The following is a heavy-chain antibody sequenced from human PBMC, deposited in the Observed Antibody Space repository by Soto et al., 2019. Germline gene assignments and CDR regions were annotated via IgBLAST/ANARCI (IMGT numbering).Heavy chain of an antibody. CDR2: IWYDASNT. CDR3: ARDEKSIFFDY. Sequence: GGSLRLSCAASGFTFKNYGRHWVRQAPGKGLEWVAVIWYDASNTYYADSVKGRFTISRDNSKNTLYLQMNSLRAEDTAVYYRARDEKSIFFDYWGQGTLVTVSS. V-gene: IGHV3-33*01. CDR1: GFTFKNYG. J-gene: IGHJ4*02. D-gene: IGHD3-9*01.